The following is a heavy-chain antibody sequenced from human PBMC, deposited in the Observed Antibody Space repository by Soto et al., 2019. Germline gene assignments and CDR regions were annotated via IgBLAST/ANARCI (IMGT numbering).Heavy chain of an antibody. CDR3: ARERRDGYNYGPLFDY. D-gene: IGHD5-12*01. CDR2: TYYRSKWYN. Sequence: PSQTLSLTCALSGDSVSSNSAAWNWIRQSPSRGLEWLGRTYYRSKWYNDYAVSVKSRITINPDTSKNQFSLQLNSVTPEDTAVYYCARERRDGYNYGPLFDYWGQGTLVTVSS. J-gene: IGHJ4*02. CDR1: GDSVSSNSAA. V-gene: IGHV6-1*01.